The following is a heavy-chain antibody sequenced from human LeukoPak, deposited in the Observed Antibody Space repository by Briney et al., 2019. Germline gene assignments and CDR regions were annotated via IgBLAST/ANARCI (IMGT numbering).Heavy chain of an antibody. CDR1: GFTFSSYV. CDR2: ISYDGSNE. V-gene: IGHV3-30*04. D-gene: IGHD3-22*01. J-gene: IGHJ4*02. Sequence: GGSLRLSCAASGFTFSSYVMHWVRQAPGKGLEWVAIISYDGSNEYYADSVKGRFTISRDNSKNTLYLQMNNLRAEDTAVYYCAREGPYDSSGYYNFDYWGQGTLVTVSS. CDR3: AREGPYDSSGYYNFDY.